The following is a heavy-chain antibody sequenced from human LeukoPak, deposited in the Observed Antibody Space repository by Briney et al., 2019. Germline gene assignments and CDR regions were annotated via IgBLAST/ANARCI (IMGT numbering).Heavy chain of an antibody. Sequence: GGSLRLSCAASGFTFSSYWMSWVRQAPGKGLEWVANIKQDGSEKYYVDSVKGRFTVSRDNAKNSLYLQMNSLRAEDTAVYYCARLRWFGTLSVTAFDYWGQGTLVTVSS. CDR1: GFTFSSYW. CDR2: IKQDGSEK. J-gene: IGHJ4*02. V-gene: IGHV3-7*01. D-gene: IGHD3-10*01. CDR3: ARLRWFGTLSVTAFDY.